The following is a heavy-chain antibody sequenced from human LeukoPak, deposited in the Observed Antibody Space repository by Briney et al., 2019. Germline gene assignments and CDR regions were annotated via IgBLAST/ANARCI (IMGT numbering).Heavy chain of an antibody. CDR3: AREQTYYYGSGSHYPRNFDY. J-gene: IGHJ4*02. CDR1: GYTFIGYG. V-gene: IGHV1-18*01. D-gene: IGHD3-10*01. CDR2: ISAYNGDT. Sequence: GASVKVSCKASGYTFIGYGFSWVRQAPGQGLEWMGWISAYNGDTNYAQKLQGRVTMTTDTSTSTAYMELSRLRSDGTAVYYCAREQTYYYGSGSHYPRNFDYWGQGTLVTVSS.